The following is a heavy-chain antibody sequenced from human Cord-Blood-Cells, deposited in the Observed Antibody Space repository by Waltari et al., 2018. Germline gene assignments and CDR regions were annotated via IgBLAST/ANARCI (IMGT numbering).Heavy chain of an antibody. CDR3: ARARRRYYGSGSYYNYFQH. CDR1: GGSFSGYY. D-gene: IGHD3-10*01. Sequence: QVQLQQWGAGLLKPSETLSLTCAVYGGSFSGYYWSWIRQPPGKGLAWIGEIKHSGSTNYNPSLKSRVTISVDTSKNQFSLKLSSVTAADTAVYYCARARRRYYGSGSYYNYFQHWGQGTLVTVSS. J-gene: IGHJ1*01. V-gene: IGHV4-34*01. CDR2: IKHSGST.